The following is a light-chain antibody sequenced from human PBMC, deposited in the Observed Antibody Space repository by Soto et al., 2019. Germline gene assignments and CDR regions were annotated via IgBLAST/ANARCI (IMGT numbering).Light chain of an antibody. CDR2: DAS. V-gene: IGKV1-39*01. CDR1: QTVNTY. J-gene: IGKJ4*01. Sequence: DIQMTQSPSSLSASVGDRVTITCRARQTVNTYLNWYQQTPGTAPKLLIYDASSLQSGVPSRFSGSGSETDFTLTISSLQPEDFAMYYCQQSYTTPLTLGGGTKVEIK. CDR3: QQSYTTPLT.